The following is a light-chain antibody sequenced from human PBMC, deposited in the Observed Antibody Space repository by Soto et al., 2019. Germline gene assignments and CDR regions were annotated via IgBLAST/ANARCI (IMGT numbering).Light chain of an antibody. V-gene: IGKV3-15*01. CDR3: QQYNNWPRT. J-gene: IGKJ1*01. CDR1: QSLSSN. Sequence: EIVLTQSPATLSLSPGERATLSCRASQSLSSNLAWYQQKPGQAPRLLIYGASTRATGIPARFSGSGSGTEFTLTISSLQPEDFAVYYCQQYNNWPRTFGQGTKVDIK. CDR2: GAS.